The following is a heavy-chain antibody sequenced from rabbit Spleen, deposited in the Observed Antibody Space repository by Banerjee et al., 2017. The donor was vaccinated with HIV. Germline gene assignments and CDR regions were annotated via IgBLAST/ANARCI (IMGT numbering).Heavy chain of an antibody. J-gene: IGHJ4*01. CDR2: IYGGSSGST. D-gene: IGHD3-1*01. Sequence: QSLEESGGDLVKPGASLTLTCTASRFSFSSSDWIYWVRQAPGKGLEWIGCIYGGSSGSTYYASWAKGRFTISKTSSTTVTLQMTSLTVADTATHFCARCDVAYDFFGLWGPGTLVTVS. CDR1: RFSFSSSDW. V-gene: IGHV1S40*01. CDR3: ARCDVAYDFFGL.